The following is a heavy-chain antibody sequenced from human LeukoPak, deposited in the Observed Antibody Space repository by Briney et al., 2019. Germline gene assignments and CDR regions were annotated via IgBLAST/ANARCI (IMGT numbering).Heavy chain of an antibody. J-gene: IGHJ3*02. V-gene: IGHV1-69*13. CDR2: IIPIFGTS. D-gene: IGHD6-19*01. Sequence: SVKVSCKASGGTFSSYAFSWVRQAPGQGLEWMGGIIPIFGTSNYAQKFQGRVTMTADESTSTAYMELSSLRSEDTALYYCARAQETYSSGWYRYAFDTWGRGTVVTVSS. CDR3: ARAQETYSSGWYRYAFDT. CDR1: GGTFSSYA.